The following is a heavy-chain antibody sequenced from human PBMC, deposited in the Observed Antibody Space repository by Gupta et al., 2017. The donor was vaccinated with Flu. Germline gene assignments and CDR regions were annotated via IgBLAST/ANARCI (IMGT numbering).Heavy chain of an antibody. D-gene: IGHD2-15*01. CDR2: IDKSGDIT. CDR3: ARGRGGGRPGDAFDI. Sequence: GFTFSDYFMGWIRQAPGKGLEWLSYIDKSGDITYYADSVRGRFPVSRDNARTSLFLQMDSLRGEDTAVYYCARGRGGGRPGDAFDIWGRGTMVTVSS. V-gene: IGHV3-11*01. CDR1: GFTFSDYF. J-gene: IGHJ3*02.